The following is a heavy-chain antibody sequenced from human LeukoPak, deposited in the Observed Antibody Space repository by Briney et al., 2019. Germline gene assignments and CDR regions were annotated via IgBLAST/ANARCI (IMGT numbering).Heavy chain of an antibody. CDR1: GFTFSSYS. J-gene: IGHJ5*02. D-gene: IGHD1-26*01. CDR3: ARAPSGSYSRFDP. Sequence: GGSLRPSCAASGFTFSSYSMNWVRQAPGKGLEWVSYISSSGSAVDYADSVKGRFTISRDNAKNSLYLQMNSLRAEDTAVYYCARAPSGSYSRFDPWGQGTLVTVSS. V-gene: IGHV3-48*01. CDR2: ISSSGSAV.